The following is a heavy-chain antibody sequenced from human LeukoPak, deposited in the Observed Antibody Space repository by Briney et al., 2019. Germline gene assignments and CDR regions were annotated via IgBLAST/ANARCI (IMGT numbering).Heavy chain of an antibody. J-gene: IGHJ6*03. V-gene: IGHV4-4*02. CDR3: ARGYYYGSGTYFYMDV. D-gene: IGHD3-10*01. CDR1: GGSISSNNW. Sequence: PSETLSLTCAVSGGSISSNNWWSWVRQPPGKGLEWIGEIFHSGSTNYNPSLKSRVTISVDKSKNQFSLKLNSVTAADTAVYYCARGYYYGSGTYFYMDVWGRGTTVTVSS. CDR2: IFHSGST.